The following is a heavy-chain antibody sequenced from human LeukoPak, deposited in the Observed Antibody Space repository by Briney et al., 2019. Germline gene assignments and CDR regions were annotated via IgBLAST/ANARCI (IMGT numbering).Heavy chain of an antibody. CDR2: IISDGITT. J-gene: IGHJ3*01. D-gene: IGHD2/OR15-2a*01. V-gene: IGHV3-74*01. CDR3: AADGEYAFLV. Sequence: PGGSLRLSCAASGLTFHNTWMHWIRQAPGKGLVWVSRIISDGITTTYADSVKGRFTISRDNAKNTLYLQMNSLRADDTAVYYCAADGEYAFLVWGQGTMVTVPS. CDR1: GLTFHNTW.